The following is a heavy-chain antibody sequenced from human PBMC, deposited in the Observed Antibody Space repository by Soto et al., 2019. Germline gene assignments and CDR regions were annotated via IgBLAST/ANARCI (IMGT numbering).Heavy chain of an antibody. Sequence: QVQLQESGPGLVKPSETLSLTCTVSGGSFKSGSYSWSWIRQPPGKGLEWIGYVYHTGRTSYNPSRKSRVSISMDTSKNQFSLNLDSVTAADTAAYFCARDFAYFDSWGQGTLVTVSS. CDR2: VYHTGRT. J-gene: IGHJ4*02. V-gene: IGHV4-61*01. D-gene: IGHD3-3*01. CDR3: ARDFAYFDS. CDR1: GGSFKSGSYS.